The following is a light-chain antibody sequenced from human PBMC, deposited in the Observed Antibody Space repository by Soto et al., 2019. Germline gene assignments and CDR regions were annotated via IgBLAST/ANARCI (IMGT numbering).Light chain of an antibody. V-gene: IGLV2-8*01. CDR3: ISHVGHSNV. CDR1: SSDVGGSDY. CDR2: DVS. Sequence: QSVLTQPPSASGSPGQSVTISCTGTSSDVGGSDYVSWYQHHPGKAPKLMIYDVSKRPSGVPDRFSGPKSGNMASLTVSGLQADDEADYYCISHVGHSNVFGTGTKVTVL. J-gene: IGLJ1*01.